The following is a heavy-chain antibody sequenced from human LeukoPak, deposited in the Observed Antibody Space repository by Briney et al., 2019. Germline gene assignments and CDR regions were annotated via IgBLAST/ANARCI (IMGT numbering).Heavy chain of an antibody. J-gene: IGHJ4*02. Sequence: SETLSLTCAVYGGSFSGYYWSWIRQPPGKGLEWIGEINHSGSTNYNLSLKSRVTISVDTSKNQFSLKLSSVTAADTAVYYCARGYSSSSAGGFDYWGQGTLVTVSS. CDR1: GGSFSGYY. V-gene: IGHV4-34*01. CDR3: ARGYSSSSAGGFDY. D-gene: IGHD6-6*01. CDR2: INHSGST.